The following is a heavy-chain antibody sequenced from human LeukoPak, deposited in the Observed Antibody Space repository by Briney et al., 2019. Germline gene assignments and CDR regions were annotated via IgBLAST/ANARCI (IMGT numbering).Heavy chain of an antibody. J-gene: IGHJ4*02. Sequence: ASVKVSCKASGYTFTSYAMHWVRQAPGQRLEWMGWINAGNGNTKYSQKFQGRVTVTRDTSASTAYMELSSLRSEDTAAYYCARGGGYYDSSGYFEVPDYWGQGTLVTVSS. CDR1: GYTFTSYA. CDR3: ARGGGYYDSSGYFEVPDY. V-gene: IGHV1-3*01. D-gene: IGHD3-22*01. CDR2: INAGNGNT.